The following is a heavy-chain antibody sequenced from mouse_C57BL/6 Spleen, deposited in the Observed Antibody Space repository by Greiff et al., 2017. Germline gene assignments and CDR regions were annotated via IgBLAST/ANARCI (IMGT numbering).Heavy chain of an antibody. Sequence: VQLQQPGAELVMPGASVKLSCKASGYTFTSYWMHWVKQRPGQGLEWIGEIDPSDSYTNYNQKFKGKSTLTVDKSSSTADMQLSSLTSEDSAVYYCARGYYYGSSSAWFADWGQGTLVTVSA. D-gene: IGHD1-1*01. CDR3: ARGYYYGSSSAWFAD. CDR1: GYTFTSYW. V-gene: IGHV1-69*01. J-gene: IGHJ3*01. CDR2: IDPSDSYT.